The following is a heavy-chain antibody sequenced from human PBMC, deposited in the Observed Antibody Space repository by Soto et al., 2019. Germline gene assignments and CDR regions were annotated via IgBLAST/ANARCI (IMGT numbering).Heavy chain of an antibody. CDR2: IKPDESEK. Sequence: PGGSLRLSCTASGFTFSDSWMTWVRQAPGKGLEWVARIKPDESEKKYADSVKGRFSISRDNAKNSMYLQMDSLRGEDTAVYYRVRGGSNYASWGQGTLVTVSS. CDR3: VRGGSNYAS. J-gene: IGHJ5*02. V-gene: IGHV3-7*01. CDR1: GFTFSDSW. D-gene: IGHD4-4*01.